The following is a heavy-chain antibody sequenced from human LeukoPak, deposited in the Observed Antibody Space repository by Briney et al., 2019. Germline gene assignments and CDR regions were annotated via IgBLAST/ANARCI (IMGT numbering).Heavy chain of an antibody. V-gene: IGHV1-2*02. CDR2: INPSSGDT. D-gene: IGHD2/OR15-2a*01. CDR3: ARGSMKNPRHSDY. J-gene: IGHJ4*02. Sequence: GASVKVSCEASDYTFTGYYIHWVHQAPGQGLEWMGWINPSSGDTYYAQKFQGRVTMTRDTSITTAYMELSRLRSDDTAVYYCARGSMKNPRHSDYWGQGTLVTVSS. CDR1: DYTFTGYY.